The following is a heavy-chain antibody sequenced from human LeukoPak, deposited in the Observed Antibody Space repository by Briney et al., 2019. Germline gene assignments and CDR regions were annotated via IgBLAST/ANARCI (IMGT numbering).Heavy chain of an antibody. CDR2: IYSGGST. Sequence: GGSLRLSCAASGFTFSAYAMSWVRQAPGKGLEWVSVIYSGGSTYYADSVKGRFTISRDNSKNTLYLQMNSLRAEDTAVYYCARAPEGYYYGMDVWGQGTTVTVSS. CDR1: GFTFSAYA. V-gene: IGHV3-66*01. CDR3: ARAPEGYYYGMDV. D-gene: IGHD7-27*01. J-gene: IGHJ6*02.